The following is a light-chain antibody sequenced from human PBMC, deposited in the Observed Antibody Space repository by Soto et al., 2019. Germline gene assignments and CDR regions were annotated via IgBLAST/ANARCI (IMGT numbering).Light chain of an antibody. CDR1: QGISNY. Sequence: DIQMTQSPSSLSASVGDRVTITCRASQGISNYLAWYQQKPGKVPKLLIYAASALHSGVPSRFSGSGSGADCTLTISSLQPEDVATYYCQNYNSAPFTFGQGTRLEIK. V-gene: IGKV1-27*01. J-gene: IGKJ5*01. CDR2: AAS. CDR3: QNYNSAPFT.